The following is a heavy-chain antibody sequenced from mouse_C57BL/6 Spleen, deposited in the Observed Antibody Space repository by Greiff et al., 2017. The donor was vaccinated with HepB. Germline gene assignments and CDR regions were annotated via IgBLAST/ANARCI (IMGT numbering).Heavy chain of an antibody. Sequence: EVKVVESGGGLVKPGGSLKLSCAASGFTFSDYGMHWVRQAPEKGLEWVAYISSGSSTIYYADTVKGRFTISRDNAKNTLFLQMTSLWSEDTAMYYCARGDGYYYAMDYWGQGTSVTVSS. D-gene: IGHD2-3*01. J-gene: IGHJ4*01. CDR1: GFTFSDYG. V-gene: IGHV5-17*01. CDR2: ISSGSSTI. CDR3: ARGDGYYYAMDY.